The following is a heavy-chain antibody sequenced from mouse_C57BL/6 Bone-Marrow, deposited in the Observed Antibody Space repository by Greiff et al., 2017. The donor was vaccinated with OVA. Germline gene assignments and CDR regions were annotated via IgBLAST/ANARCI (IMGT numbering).Heavy chain of an antibody. J-gene: IGHJ3*01. CDR2: IDPENGDT. D-gene: IGHD1-2*01. CDR1: GFNIKDDY. V-gene: IGHV14-4*01. CDR3: TRLYRFAD. Sequence: VQLQQSGAELVRPGASVKLSCTASGFNIKDDYMHWVQQRPEQGLEWIGWIDPENGDTEYASKFQGKATITADTSSNPAYLQLGSLTSEDTAVYYCTRLYRFADWGQGTLVTVSA.